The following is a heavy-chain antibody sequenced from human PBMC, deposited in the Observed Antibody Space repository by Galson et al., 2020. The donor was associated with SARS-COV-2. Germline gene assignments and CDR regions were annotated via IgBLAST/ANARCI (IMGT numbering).Heavy chain of an antibody. CDR2: IYYGGGA. D-gene: IGHD3-10*02. V-gene: IGHV4-39*01. CDR1: GGAIRSSNYY. CDR3: ARHYVIEDAFDM. Sequence: SETLSLTCTVSGGAIRSSNYYWGWVRQPPGRRLEWIGSIYYGGGAHYSPSLKSRVTISVDRTKNQFSLKLNSLTAADTAVYFCARHYVIEDAFDMWGQGTMVTFSS. J-gene: IGHJ3*02.